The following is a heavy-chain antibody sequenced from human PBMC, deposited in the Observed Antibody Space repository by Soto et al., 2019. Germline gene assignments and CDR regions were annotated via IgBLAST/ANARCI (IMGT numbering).Heavy chain of an antibody. Sequence: SETLSLTCTVSGASISGYYWSWIRKSAGKGLEWIGRIYATGTTDYNPSLKSRVMMSVDTSKKQFSLRLRSVTAADTAVYYCVRDGTKTLRDWFDPWGQGTQVTVSS. D-gene: IGHD1-1*01. CDR3: VRDGTKTLRDWFDP. J-gene: IGHJ5*02. CDR1: GASISGYY. CDR2: IYATGTT. V-gene: IGHV4-4*07.